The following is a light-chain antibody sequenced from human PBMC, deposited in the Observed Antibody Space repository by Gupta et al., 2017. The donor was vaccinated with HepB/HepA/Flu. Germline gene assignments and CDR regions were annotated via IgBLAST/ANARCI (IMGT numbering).Light chain of an antibody. CDR1: SSDVGGYNH. CDR3: NSYAGSNNVV. Sequence: QSALTQPPSASGSPGQSVTISCTGTSSDVGGYNHVSWYQQHPGTAPKLMIFEVNQRPAGVPGRFSGSKSGNTASLTVSGREAEDEANYYCNSYAGSNNVVFGGGTKLTVL. J-gene: IGLJ2*01. V-gene: IGLV2-8*01. CDR2: EVN.